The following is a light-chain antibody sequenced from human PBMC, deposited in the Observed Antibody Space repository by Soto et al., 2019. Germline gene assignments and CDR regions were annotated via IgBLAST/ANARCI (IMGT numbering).Light chain of an antibody. CDR1: QDIVNC. CDR3: LQHDSFPPT. CDR2: AAS. Sequence: DIQMTQSPSAMSASVGDRVTISCRASQDIVNCLAWFQQKPGKVPQRLIYAASSLQTGVPSRFSGSGSGTDFTLTINSLRPEDFATYYCLQHDSFPPTFGQGTRLEI. V-gene: IGKV1-17*03. J-gene: IGKJ5*01.